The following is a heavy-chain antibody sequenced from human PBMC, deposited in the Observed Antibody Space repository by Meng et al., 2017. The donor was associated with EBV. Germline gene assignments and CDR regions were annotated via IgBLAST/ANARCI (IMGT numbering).Heavy chain of an antibody. CDR3: ASESGRGFTPDY. CDR2: LIPMSDAP. CDR1: GGTFRSDA. Sequence: QVQVVQSGAEVKKPGSSVKVSCWTSGGTFRSDAVSWVQQAPGQGLEWMGGLIPMSDAPHYAQKFQGRVTITADESTSTHYMHLSGLTSDDTAVYYCASESGRGFTPDYWGQGTLVTVSS. J-gene: IGHJ4*02. V-gene: IGHV1-69*01. D-gene: IGHD3-10*01.